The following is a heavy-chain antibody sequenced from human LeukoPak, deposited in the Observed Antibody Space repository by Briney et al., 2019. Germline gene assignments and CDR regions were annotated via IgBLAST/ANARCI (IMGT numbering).Heavy chain of an antibody. D-gene: IGHD4-23*01. CDR2: MNPNSGNT. V-gene: IGHV1-8*03. CDR3: ARGVYGGNSMNFDY. CDR1: GYTFTSYY. Sequence: ASVKVSCKASGYTFTSYYMHWVRQATGQGLEWMGWMNPNSGNTGYAQKFQGRVTITRNTSISTAYMELSSLRSEDTAVYYCARGVYGGNSMNFDYWGQGTLVTVSS. J-gene: IGHJ4*02.